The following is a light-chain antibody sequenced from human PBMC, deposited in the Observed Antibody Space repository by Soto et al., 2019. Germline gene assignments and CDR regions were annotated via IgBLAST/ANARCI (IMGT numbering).Light chain of an antibody. J-gene: IGKJ1*01. V-gene: IGKV3-15*01. CDR2: GAS. Sequence: EIVMPQSPATLSVSPGERATFSCRASQTIYTNLAWFQLQPGQAPRLLIYGASIRATGIPARFSGSGSGTEFSLTTSSRPSEDVGVYCRQQYDHWWTFGQGTKVDIK. CDR3: QQYDHWWT. CDR1: QTIYTN.